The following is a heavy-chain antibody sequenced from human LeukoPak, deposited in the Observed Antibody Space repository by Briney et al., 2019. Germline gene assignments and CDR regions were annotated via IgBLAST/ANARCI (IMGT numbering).Heavy chain of an antibody. Sequence: GGSLRLSCAVSGFTFSSYAMSWVRQPPGKGLEWVSAISGSGGSTYYADSVKGRFNISRDNSKNTLYLQMNSLRPEDTAVYYCAKEDDYGDYYYGMDVWGQGTTVTVSS. CDR1: GFTFSSYA. J-gene: IGHJ6*02. D-gene: IGHD4-17*01. V-gene: IGHV3-23*01. CDR2: ISGSGGST. CDR3: AKEDDYGDYYYGMDV.